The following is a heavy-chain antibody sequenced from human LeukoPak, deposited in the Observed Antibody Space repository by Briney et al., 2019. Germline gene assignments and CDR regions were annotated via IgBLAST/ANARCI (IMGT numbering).Heavy chain of an antibody. J-gene: IGHJ4*02. CDR3: ARADMAGTVDY. CDR2: INQDGNEK. CDR1: GFTFSSYW. V-gene: IGHV3-7*04. D-gene: IGHD6-19*01. Sequence: GGSLRLSCAASGFTFSSYWMSWVRQAPGKGLEWVANINQDGNEKYYVDSVKGRFTISRDNAKNSLFLQMNSLRAEDTAVYYCARADMAGTVDYWGRGTLVTVSS.